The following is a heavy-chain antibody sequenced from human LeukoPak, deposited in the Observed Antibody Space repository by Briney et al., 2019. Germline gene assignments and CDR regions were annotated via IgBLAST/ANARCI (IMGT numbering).Heavy chain of an antibody. D-gene: IGHD6-13*01. CDR3: TTGGSSWYWYYYYYMDV. V-gene: IGHV3-15*01. CDR1: GFTFSNAW. J-gene: IGHJ6*03. CDR2: IKSKTDGGTT. Sequence: GGSLRLSCAASGFTFSNAWMSWVRQAPGKGLEWVGRIKSKTDGGTTDYAAPVKGRSTISRDDSKNTLYLQMNSLKTEDTAVYYCTTGGSSWYWYYYYYMDVWGKGTTVTVSS.